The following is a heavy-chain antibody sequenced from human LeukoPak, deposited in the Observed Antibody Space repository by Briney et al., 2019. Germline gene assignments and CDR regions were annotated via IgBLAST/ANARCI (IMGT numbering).Heavy chain of an antibody. CDR2: INRDGSST. CDR3: ARDHAYGFDS. D-gene: IGHD4-17*01. V-gene: IGHV3-74*01. Sequence: PGGSLRLSCAASGFTFSSSWMHWVRQAPGKGLVWVSRINRDGSSTNYADSVKGRFTISRDNAKNTLYLQMNSLRADDTAVYYCARDHAYGFDSWGQGTLVTVSS. J-gene: IGHJ4*02. CDR1: GFTFSSSW.